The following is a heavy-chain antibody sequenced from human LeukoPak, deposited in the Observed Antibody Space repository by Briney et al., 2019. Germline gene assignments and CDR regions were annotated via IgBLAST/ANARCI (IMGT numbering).Heavy chain of an antibody. Sequence: GGSLRLSCAASGFTFNTYGMNWVRQAPGKGLEWVSSISSSSSYIYYADSVKGRFTISRDNAKNSLYLQMNSLRAEDTAVYYCARDSRLGRYFDWFMYYFDYWGQGTLVTVSS. CDR2: ISSSSSYI. CDR3: ARDSRLGRYFDWFMYYFDY. D-gene: IGHD3-9*01. J-gene: IGHJ4*02. CDR1: GFTFNTYG. V-gene: IGHV3-21*01.